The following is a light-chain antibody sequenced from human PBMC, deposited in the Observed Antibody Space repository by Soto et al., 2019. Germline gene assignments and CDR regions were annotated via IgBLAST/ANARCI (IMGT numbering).Light chain of an antibody. CDR1: SSDVGGYNY. J-gene: IGLJ3*02. Sequence: QSALTQPRSVSGSPGQSVTISCTGTSSDVGGYNYVSWYQQHPGKAPQLMIYDVSKRPSGVPDRFSGSKSGNTASLTISALQAEDEADYYCCSYAGSYTWVFGGGTKLTVL. CDR3: CSYAGSYTWV. CDR2: DVS. V-gene: IGLV2-11*01.